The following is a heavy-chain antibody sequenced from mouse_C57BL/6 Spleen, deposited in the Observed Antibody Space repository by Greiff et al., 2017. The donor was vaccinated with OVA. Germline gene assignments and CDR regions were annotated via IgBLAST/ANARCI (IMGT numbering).Heavy chain of an antibody. J-gene: IGHJ3*01. D-gene: IGHD2-5*01. CDR1: GYTFTSYG. V-gene: IGHV1-81*01. Sequence: QVHVKQSGAELARPGASVKLSCKASGYTFTSYGISWVKQRTGQGLEWIGEIYPRSGNTYYNEKFKGKATLTADKSSSTAYMELRSLTSEDSAVYFCARVNSNWFAYWGQGTLVTVSA. CDR2: IYPRSGNT. CDR3: ARVNSNWFAY.